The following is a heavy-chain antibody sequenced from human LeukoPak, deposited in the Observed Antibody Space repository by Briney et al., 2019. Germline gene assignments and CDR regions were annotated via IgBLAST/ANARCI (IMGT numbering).Heavy chain of an antibody. D-gene: IGHD4-11*01. CDR2: IYHSGST. V-gene: IGHV4-38-2*01. CDR3: ARGGFHRRTVTTFDY. CDR1: GYSISSGYY. Sequence: SETLSLTCGVSGYSISSGYYWGWIRQPPGKGLEWIGSIYHSGSTYYNPSLRSRVTISVDTSKNQFSLKLSSVTAADTAVYYCARGGFHRRTVTTFDYWGQGTLVTVSS. J-gene: IGHJ4*02.